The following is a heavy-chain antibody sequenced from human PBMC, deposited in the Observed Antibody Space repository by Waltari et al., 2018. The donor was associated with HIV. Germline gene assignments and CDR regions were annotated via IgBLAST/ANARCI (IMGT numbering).Heavy chain of an antibody. Sequence: EVQLLESGGGLVQPGGSLRLSCAASGFTFSSYAMSWVRQAPGKGLEWVSAISGSGGSTYYADSGKGRFTISRDNSKNTLYLQMNSLRAEDTAVYYCAKGHLEWLLYDWFDPWGQGTLVTVSS. CDR3: AKGHLEWLLYDWFDP. V-gene: IGHV3-23*01. D-gene: IGHD3-3*01. CDR2: ISGSGGST. CDR1: GFTFSSYA. J-gene: IGHJ5*02.